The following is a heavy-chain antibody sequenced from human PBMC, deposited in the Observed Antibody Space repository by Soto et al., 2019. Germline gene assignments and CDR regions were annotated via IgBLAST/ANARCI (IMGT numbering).Heavy chain of an antibody. J-gene: IGHJ6*02. Sequence: SGPTLVNPTQTLTLPCTFSGFSLSTSGVGVGWIRQPPGKALEWLALIYWDDDKRYSPSLRSRLTISKDTSKNQVVLTMTNMDPADTATYYCIQSRCGGDCLQSYASHYYYGLDVWGQGTTVTVSS. CDR2: IYWDDDK. CDR3: IQSRCGGDCLQSYASHYYYGLDV. V-gene: IGHV2-5*02. D-gene: IGHD2-21*02. CDR1: GFSLSTSGVG.